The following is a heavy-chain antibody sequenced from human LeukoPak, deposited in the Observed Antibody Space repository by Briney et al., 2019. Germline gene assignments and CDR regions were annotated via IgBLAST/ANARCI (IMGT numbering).Heavy chain of an antibody. Sequence: PSETLSLTCTVSGYSISSGYYWGWIRQPPGKGLEWIGSIYHSGSTYYNPSLKSRVTISVDKSKNQFSLKLSSVTAADTAVYYCASKSGYNPSDYFGYWGQGTLVTVSS. CDR3: ASKSGYNPSDYFGY. J-gene: IGHJ4*02. CDR2: IYHSGST. D-gene: IGHD1-14*01. V-gene: IGHV4-38-2*02. CDR1: GYSISSGYY.